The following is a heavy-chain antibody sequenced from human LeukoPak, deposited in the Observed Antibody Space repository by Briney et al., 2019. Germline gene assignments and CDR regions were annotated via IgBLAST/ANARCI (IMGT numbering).Heavy chain of an antibody. CDR2: IYTSGST. Sequence: SETLSLTCTVSGGSISSGSYYWSWIRQPAGKGLEWIGRIYTSGSTNYNPSLKSRVTISVDTSKNQFSLKLSSVTAADTAVYYCARASYYYDSSGYMFFFDYWGQGTLVTVSS. V-gene: IGHV4-61*02. J-gene: IGHJ4*02. D-gene: IGHD3-22*01. CDR1: GGSISSGSYY. CDR3: ARASYYYDSSGYMFFFDY.